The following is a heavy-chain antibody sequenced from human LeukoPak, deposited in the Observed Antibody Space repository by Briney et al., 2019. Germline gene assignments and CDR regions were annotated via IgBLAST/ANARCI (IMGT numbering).Heavy chain of an antibody. V-gene: IGHV1-24*01. CDR3: ATDGYSSGWYWFDP. CDR2: FDPEDGET. CDR1: GYTLTELS. D-gene: IGHD6-19*01. J-gene: IGHJ5*02. Sequence: ASVKVSCKVSGYTLTELSMHWVRQAPGKGLEWMGGFDPEDGETIYAQKFQGRVTMTEDTSTDTAYMELSSLRSEDTAVYYCATDGYSSGWYWFDPWGQGTLVTVSS.